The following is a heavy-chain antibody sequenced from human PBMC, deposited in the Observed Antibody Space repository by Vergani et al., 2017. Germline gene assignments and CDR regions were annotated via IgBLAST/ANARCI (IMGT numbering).Heavy chain of an antibody. J-gene: IGHJ4*02. CDR1: GFTFDDYA. CDR2: INWNGGST. D-gene: IGHD6-19*01. CDR3: ARGVIVAGTGPVDY. Sequence: EVQLVESGGGLVQPGRSLRLSCAASGFTFDDYAMHWVRQAPGKGLEWVSGINWNGGSTGYADSVKGRFTISRDNAKNSLYLQMNSLRAEDTALYYCARGVIVAGTGPVDYWGQGTLVTVSS. V-gene: IGHV3-9*01.